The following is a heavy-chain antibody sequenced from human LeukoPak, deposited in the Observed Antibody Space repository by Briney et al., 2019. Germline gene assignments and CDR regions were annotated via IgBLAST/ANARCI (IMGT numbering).Heavy chain of an antibody. D-gene: IGHD5-12*01. J-gene: IGHJ3*02. Sequence: GGSLRLSCAASGFTFSSYDMHWVRQATGKGLEWVSAIGTAGDTCYPGSVKGRFTISRENAKNSLYLQMNSLRAGDTAVYYCAREGATSNAFDIWGQGTMVTVSS. CDR3: AREGATSNAFDI. CDR2: IGTAGDT. CDR1: GFTFSSYD. V-gene: IGHV3-13*01.